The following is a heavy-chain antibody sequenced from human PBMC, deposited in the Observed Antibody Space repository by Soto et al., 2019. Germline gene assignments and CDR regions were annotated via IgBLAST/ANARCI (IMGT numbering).Heavy chain of an antibody. CDR3: ARDIQLVGHIAARPALYYYCMDV. Sequence: GGSLRLSCAASGFTFSSYAMHWVRQAPGKGLEWVAVISYDGSNKYYADSVKGRFTISRDNSKNTLYLQMNSLRAEDTAVYYCARDIQLVGHIAARPALYYYCMDVWGQGTTVTVSS. D-gene: IGHD6-6*01. J-gene: IGHJ6*02. V-gene: IGHV3-30-3*01. CDR2: ISYDGSNK. CDR1: GFTFSSYA.